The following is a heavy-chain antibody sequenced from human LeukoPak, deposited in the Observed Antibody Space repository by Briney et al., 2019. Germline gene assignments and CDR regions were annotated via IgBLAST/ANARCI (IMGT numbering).Heavy chain of an antibody. CDR1: GYTFTIYG. V-gene: IGHV1-18*01. CDR2: ISAYNGYT. Sequence: ASVTVSCKASGYTFTIYGISWVRQAPGQGLEWMGWISAYNGYTNYAQKLQGRVTITTDTPTSTVDMELRSLRSDDTAVYYCARDDGTAMGPFDYWGQGTLVTVSS. D-gene: IGHD5-18*01. J-gene: IGHJ4*02. CDR3: ARDDGTAMGPFDY.